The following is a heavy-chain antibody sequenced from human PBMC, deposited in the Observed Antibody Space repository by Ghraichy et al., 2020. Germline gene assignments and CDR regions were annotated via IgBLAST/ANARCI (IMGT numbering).Heavy chain of an antibody. CDR1: GGSISSYY. J-gene: IGHJ5*02. CDR2: IYYSGST. Sequence: SETLSLTCTVSGGSISSYYWSWIRQPPGKGLEWIGYIYYSGSTNYNPSLKSRVTISVDTPKNQFSLKLSSVTAADTAVYYCARDRNYYGSGSPISDWFDPWGQGTLVTVSS. D-gene: IGHD3-10*01. CDR3: ARDRNYYGSGSPISDWFDP. V-gene: IGHV4-59*01.